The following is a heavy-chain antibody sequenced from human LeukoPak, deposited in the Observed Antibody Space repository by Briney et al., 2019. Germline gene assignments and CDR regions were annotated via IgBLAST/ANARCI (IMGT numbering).Heavy chain of an antibody. Sequence: GGSLRLSCAASGFTFDDYAMHWVRQAPGKGLEWVSLISGDGGSTYYADSVKGRFTISRDNSKNSLYLQMNSLRTEDTALYYYAKDMNYYDSSGYYYGYFQHWGQGTLVTVSS. J-gene: IGHJ1*01. V-gene: IGHV3-43*02. CDR1: GFTFDDYA. D-gene: IGHD3-22*01. CDR3: AKDMNYYDSSGYYYGYFQH. CDR2: ISGDGGST.